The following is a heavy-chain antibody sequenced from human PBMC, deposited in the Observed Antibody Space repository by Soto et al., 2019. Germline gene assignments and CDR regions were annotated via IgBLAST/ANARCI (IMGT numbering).Heavy chain of an antibody. CDR3: ARVMARYCSGGSCQEVFAI. CDR1: GGSISSYY. CDR2: IYYSGST. D-gene: IGHD2-15*01. Sequence: PSETLSLTCTVSGGSISSYYWGWIRQPPGKGLEWIGYIYYSGSTNYNPSLKSRVTISVDTSKNQFSLKLSSVTAADTAVYYCARVMARYCSGGSCQEVFAIWGHGTMVTVSS. J-gene: IGHJ3*02. V-gene: IGHV4-59*01.